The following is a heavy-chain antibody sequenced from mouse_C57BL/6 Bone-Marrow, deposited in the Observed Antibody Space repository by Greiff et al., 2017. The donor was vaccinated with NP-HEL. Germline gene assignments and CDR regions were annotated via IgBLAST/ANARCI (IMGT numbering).Heavy chain of an antibody. CDR1: GFTFSSYA. D-gene: IGHD2-4*01. CDR2: ISSGGDYI. Sequence: EVNLVESGEGLVKPGGSLKLSCAASGFTFSSYAMSWVRQTPEKRLEWVAYISSGGDYIYYADTVKGRFTISRDNARNTLYLQMSSLKSEDTAMYYCTRGRAIYYDYAMDYWGQGTSVTVSS. J-gene: IGHJ4*01. V-gene: IGHV5-9-1*02. CDR3: TRGRAIYYDYAMDY.